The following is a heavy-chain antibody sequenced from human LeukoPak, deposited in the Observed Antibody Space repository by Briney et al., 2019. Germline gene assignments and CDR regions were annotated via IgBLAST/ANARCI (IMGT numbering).Heavy chain of an antibody. D-gene: IGHD3-22*01. CDR3: ARDPDSSGYYYPPAAFDI. J-gene: IGHJ3*02. CDR1: GFXFSSYG. V-gene: IGHV3-33*01. CDR2: IWYDGSNK. Sequence: GRSLRLSCAASGFXFSSYGMHWVRQAPGKGLEWVAVIWYDGSNKYYADSVKGRFTISRDNSKNTLYLQMNSLRAEDTAVYYCARDPDSSGYYYPPAAFDIWGQGTVVTVSS.